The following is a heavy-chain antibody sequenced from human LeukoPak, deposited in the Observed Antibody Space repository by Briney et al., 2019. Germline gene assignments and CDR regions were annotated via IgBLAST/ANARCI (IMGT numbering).Heavy chain of an antibody. CDR2: INHGGST. D-gene: IGHD6-19*01. J-gene: IGHJ4*02. CDR3: ARGRGRSGWRQGDY. V-gene: IGHV4-34*01. Sequence: SETLSLTCAVYRGSFSGYYWSWVRQPPGKGLEWIGEINHGGSTNYSPSLKSRVTISADTSKNHFSLRLSSVTAADTAVYYCARGRGRSGWRQGDYWGQGTLVTVPS. CDR1: RGSFSGYY.